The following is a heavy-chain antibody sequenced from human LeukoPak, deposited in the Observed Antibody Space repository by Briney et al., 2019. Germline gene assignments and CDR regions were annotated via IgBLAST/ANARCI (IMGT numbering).Heavy chain of an antibody. Sequence: GGSLRLSCAASGFTFDDYAMHWVRQAPGKGLEWVSGISWNSGSIGYADSVKGRFTISRDNAKNSLYLQMNSLRAEDTALYYCAKDAGGLEYYMDVWGKGTTVTISS. J-gene: IGHJ6*03. CDR2: ISWNSGSI. CDR1: GFTFDDYA. CDR3: AKDAGGLEYYMDV. V-gene: IGHV3-9*01. D-gene: IGHD3-16*01.